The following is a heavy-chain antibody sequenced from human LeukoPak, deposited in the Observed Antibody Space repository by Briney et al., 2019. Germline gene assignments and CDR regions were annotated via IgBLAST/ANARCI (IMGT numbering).Heavy chain of an antibody. J-gene: IGHJ4*02. V-gene: IGHV3-23*01. CDR1: RFTYSNYP. Sequence: GGSLRHSLAATRFTYSNYPLSWVRPAPGKGLEWVSAISGSGGSTYFADSLMGRFTISRNNSKTTLYLQMNSLIAEDTAVYYCAEDLGSGCSYGYFDYWGQGTLVTVSS. CDR3: AEDLGSGCSYGYFDY. CDR2: ISGSGGST. D-gene: IGHD5-18*01.